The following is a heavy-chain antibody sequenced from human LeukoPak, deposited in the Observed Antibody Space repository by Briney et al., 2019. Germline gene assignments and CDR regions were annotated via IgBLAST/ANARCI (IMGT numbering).Heavy chain of an antibody. CDR2: ISYDGSNK. Sequence: PGRSLRLSCAASGFTFSSYGMHWVRQAPGKGLEWVAVISYDGSNKYYADSVKGRFTISRDNSKNTLYLQMNSLSAEDTAVYYCAKDLGGLAEQDYDILTGYRNYYYYGMDVWGQGTTVTVSS. CDR1: GFTFSSYG. J-gene: IGHJ6*02. V-gene: IGHV3-30*18. D-gene: IGHD3-9*01. CDR3: AKDLGGLAEQDYDILTGYRNYYYYGMDV.